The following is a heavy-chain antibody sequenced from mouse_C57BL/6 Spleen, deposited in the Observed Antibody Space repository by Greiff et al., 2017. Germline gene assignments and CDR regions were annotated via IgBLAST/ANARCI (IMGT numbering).Heavy chain of an antibody. CDR1: GFTFTDYY. Sequence: EVQVVESGGGLVQPGGSLSLSCAVSGFTFTDYYMSWVRQPSGKALEWLGFIRNKANGYTTEYSASVKGRFTSSRVNSQSILYLQLNDLRAEDSANYYCSRFPICYYGSSYVLDYWRQGTTHTVS. V-gene: IGHV7-3*01. J-gene: IGHJ2*01. CDR2: IRNKANGYTT. CDR3: SRFPICYYGSSYVLDY. D-gene: IGHD1-1*01.